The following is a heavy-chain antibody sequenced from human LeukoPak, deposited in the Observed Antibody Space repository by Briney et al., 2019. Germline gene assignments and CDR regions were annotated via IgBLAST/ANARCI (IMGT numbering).Heavy chain of an antibody. J-gene: IGHJ4*02. CDR3: AGRGPPLTDFDY. CDR2: INHSGST. V-gene: IGHV4-34*01. D-gene: IGHD3-9*01. CDR1: GGSFSGYY. Sequence: PSETLSLTCAVYGGSFSGYYWSWIRQPPGKGLEWIGEINHSGSTNYNPSLKSRVTISVDTSKNQFSLKLSSVTAADTAVYYCAGRGPPLTDFDYWGQGTLVTVSS.